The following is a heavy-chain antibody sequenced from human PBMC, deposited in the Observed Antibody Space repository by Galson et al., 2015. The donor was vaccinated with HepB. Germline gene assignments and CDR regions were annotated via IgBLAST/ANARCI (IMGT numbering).Heavy chain of an antibody. J-gene: IGHJ6*02. CDR2: TYFRSKWRI. V-gene: IGHV6-1*01. Sequence: CAISGDSVTSHSAVWNWIRQSPSRGLEWLGRTYFRSKWRIDYAMSVKSRITISADTSDNQFSLLLRSVTPEDTAVYYCAYGSDVWGPCTTVIVSS. CDR1: GDSVTSHSAV. CDR3: AYGSDV.